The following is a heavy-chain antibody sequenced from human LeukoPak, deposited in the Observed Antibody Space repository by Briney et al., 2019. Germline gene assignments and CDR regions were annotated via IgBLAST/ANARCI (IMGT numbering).Heavy chain of an antibody. CDR1: GFTFSSYD. J-gene: IGHJ4*02. CDR3: ARGLGPTIFGVVMPDY. D-gene: IGHD3-3*01. Sequence: GGSLRLSCAASGFTFSSYDMHWVRQATGKGLEWVSAIGTAGDTYYPGSVKGRFTISRENAKNSLNLQMNSLRAGDTAVYYCARGLGPTIFGVVMPDYWGQGTLVTVSS. V-gene: IGHV3-13*01. CDR2: IGTAGDT.